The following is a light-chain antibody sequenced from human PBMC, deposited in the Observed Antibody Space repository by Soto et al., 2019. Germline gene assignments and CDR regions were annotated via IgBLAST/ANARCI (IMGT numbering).Light chain of an antibody. Sequence: EIVMTQSPATLSVSPGERATLSCRASQSVNRNLAWYRQKPGQAPRLLISAASTRATAIPARFSGSGSETEFPLTISSLQYEYFAVDYRQQCNNSWTFGQGTKVEMK. CDR3: QQCNNSWT. V-gene: IGKV3-15*01. CDR2: AAS. J-gene: IGKJ1*01. CDR1: QSVNRN.